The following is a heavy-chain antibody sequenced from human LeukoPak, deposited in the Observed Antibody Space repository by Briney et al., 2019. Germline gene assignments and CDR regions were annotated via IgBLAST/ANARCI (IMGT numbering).Heavy chain of an antibody. CDR2: ISWDGGST. CDR1: GFTFSSYT. D-gene: IGHD6-19*01. J-gene: IGHJ4*02. CDR3: AKDMSRELSGHPDY. Sequence: PGGSLRLSCAASGFTFSSYTMHWVRQAPGEGLEWVSLISWDGGSTYYADSVKGRFTISRDNSKNSLYLQMNSLRTEDTALYYCAKDMSRELSGHPDYWGQGTLVTVSS. V-gene: IGHV3-43*01.